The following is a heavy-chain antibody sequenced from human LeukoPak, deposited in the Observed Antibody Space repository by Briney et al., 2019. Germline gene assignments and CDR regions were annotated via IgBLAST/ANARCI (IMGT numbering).Heavy chain of an antibody. D-gene: IGHD2-21*02. CDR1: GGSISSGSYY. V-gene: IGHV4-61*01. Sequence: PSETLSLTCTVSGGSISSGSYYWNWIRQPPGEGLEWFGYIYYTGSSNYNPSLKSRVTISLDASKNQFSLKLRSVTAAASAVYYCVRRVVVVTANHKSDAFDVWGQGTVVTVSS. J-gene: IGHJ3*01. CDR2: IYYTGSS. CDR3: VRRVVVVTANHKSDAFDV.